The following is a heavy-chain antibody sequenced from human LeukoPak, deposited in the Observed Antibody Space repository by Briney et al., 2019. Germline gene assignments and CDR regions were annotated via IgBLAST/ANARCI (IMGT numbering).Heavy chain of an antibody. Sequence: PGGSLSLSCAASGLTFRSYAMTWVRQAPGKGLEWVSAVSGSGNSTHYADSVRGRFTISRDNSKNTLYLQMNSLRGEDTALYYCAKGPRCTSTSCYSMGAFDFWGQGTMVTVSS. CDR3: AKGPRCTSTSCYSMGAFDF. CDR2: VSGSGNST. V-gene: IGHV3-23*01. D-gene: IGHD2-2*01. J-gene: IGHJ3*01. CDR1: GLTFRSYA.